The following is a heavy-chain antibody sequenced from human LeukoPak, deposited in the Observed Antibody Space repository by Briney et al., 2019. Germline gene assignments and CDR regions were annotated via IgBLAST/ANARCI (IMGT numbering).Heavy chain of an antibody. D-gene: IGHD2-2*01. Sequence: SETLSLTCAVYGGSFSGYYWGWIRQPPGKGLEWIGESNDRRNTNSNPSLKSRVTISVDTPKNQFSLKLSSVTAADTAVYYCARGTCISSSCYAGDYGMDVWGQGTPVTVSS. CDR3: ARGTCISSSCYAGDYGMDV. V-gene: IGHV4-34*01. J-gene: IGHJ6*02. CDR2: SNDRRNT. CDR1: GGSFSGYY.